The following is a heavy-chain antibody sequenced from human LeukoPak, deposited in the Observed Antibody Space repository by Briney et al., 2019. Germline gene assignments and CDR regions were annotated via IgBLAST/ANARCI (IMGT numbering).Heavy chain of an antibody. Sequence: GGSLRLSCAASGFTFSNYAMSWVRQAPGKGLEWVSAISGSGGSTYYADSVKGRFTISRDNSKNTLYVQMNSLRAEDTAVYYCARLYSSTWENYFDYWGQGTLVTVSS. CDR3: ARLYSSTWENYFDY. J-gene: IGHJ4*02. V-gene: IGHV3-23*01. D-gene: IGHD6-13*01. CDR2: ISGSGGST. CDR1: GFTFSNYA.